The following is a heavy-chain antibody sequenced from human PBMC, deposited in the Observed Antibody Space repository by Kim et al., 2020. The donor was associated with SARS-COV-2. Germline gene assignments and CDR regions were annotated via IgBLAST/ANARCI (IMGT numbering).Heavy chain of an antibody. Sequence: SVKVSCKASGGTFSSYAISWVRQAPGQGLEWMGRIIPILGIANYAQKFQGRVTITADKSTSTAYMELSSLRSEDTAVYYCAPGYSYGYLQRPEAPDYGMDVWGQGTTVTVSS. D-gene: IGHD5-18*01. CDR2: IIPILGIA. J-gene: IGHJ6*02. V-gene: IGHV1-69*04. CDR3: APGYSYGYLQRPEAPDYGMDV. CDR1: GGTFSSYA.